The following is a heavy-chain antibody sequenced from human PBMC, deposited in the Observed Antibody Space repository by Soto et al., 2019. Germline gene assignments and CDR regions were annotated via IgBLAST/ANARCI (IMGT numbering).Heavy chain of an antibody. Sequence: EVQLVESGGGLVKPGGSLRLSCAASGFTFSSYSMNWVRQAPGKGLEWVSSISSSSSYIYYADSVKGRFTISRDNAKNSLYLQMNSLRAEDTAVYYCARDPTVTTLYFDYWGQGTLVTVSS. CDR3: ARDPTVTTLYFDY. CDR1: GFTFSSYS. CDR2: ISSSSSYI. V-gene: IGHV3-21*01. J-gene: IGHJ4*02. D-gene: IGHD4-17*01.